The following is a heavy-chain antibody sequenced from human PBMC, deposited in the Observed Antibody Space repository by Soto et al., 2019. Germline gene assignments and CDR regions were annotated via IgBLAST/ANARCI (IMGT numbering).Heavy chain of an antibody. CDR3: ERDGATTGHWDF. V-gene: IGHV4-59*12. D-gene: IGHD1-26*01. Sequence: SETLSLTCTVSGGSISSYYWSWIRQPPGKGLEWIGYIYYSGSTNYNPSLKSRVTISVDTSKNQFSLKLSSVTAADTAMYYCERDGATTGHWDFWGQGTLVTVSS. CDR2: IYYSGST. CDR1: GGSISSYY. J-gene: IGHJ4*02.